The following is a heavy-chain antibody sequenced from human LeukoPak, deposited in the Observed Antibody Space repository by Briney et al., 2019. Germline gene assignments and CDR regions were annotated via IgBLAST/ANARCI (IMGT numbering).Heavy chain of an antibody. V-gene: IGHV1-8*01. Sequence: ASVKVSCKASGYTFTSYDINWVRQATGQGLEWMGWMNPNSGNTGYAQKFQGRVTMTRNTSISTAYMELSSLRSEDTAVYYCASRSHCSSTSCYEGYYMDVWGKGTTVTVSS. CDR1: GYTFTSYD. J-gene: IGHJ6*03. D-gene: IGHD2-2*01. CDR2: MNPNSGNT. CDR3: ASRSHCSSTSCYEGYYMDV.